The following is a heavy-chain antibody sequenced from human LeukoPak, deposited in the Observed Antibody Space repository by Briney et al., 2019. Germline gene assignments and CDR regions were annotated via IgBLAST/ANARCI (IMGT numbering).Heavy chain of an antibody. CDR3: ARDAYKVRGVIRYYNIDV. J-gene: IGHJ6*03. CDR1: GFIISDHY. CDR2: SRNKAKSYTT. D-gene: IGHD3-10*01. V-gene: IGHV3-72*01. Sequence: GGSLRLSCAASGFIISDHYMDWVRQAPGKGLEWVGRSRNKAKSYTTEYAASVKGRFTISRDNAKNSLYLQMNSLRAEDTAVYYCARDAYKVRGVIRYYNIDVWGKGTTVTISS.